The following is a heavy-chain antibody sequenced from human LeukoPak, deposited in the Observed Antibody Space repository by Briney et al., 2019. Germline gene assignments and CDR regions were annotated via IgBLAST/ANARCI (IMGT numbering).Heavy chain of an antibody. Sequence: PGGSLRLSCAASGFTFSSYSMNWVRQAPGKGLEWVSSISSSSSYIYYADSVKGRFTISRDNAKNSLYLQMNSRRAEDTAVYYCARIFSGSYWFDPWGQGTLATVSS. CDR2: ISSSSSYI. D-gene: IGHD1-26*01. J-gene: IGHJ5*02. CDR3: ARIFSGSYWFDP. CDR1: GFTFSSYS. V-gene: IGHV3-21*01.